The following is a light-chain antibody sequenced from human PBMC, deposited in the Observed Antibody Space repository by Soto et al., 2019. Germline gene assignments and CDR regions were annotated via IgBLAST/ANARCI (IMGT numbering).Light chain of an antibody. V-gene: IGLV2-14*01. CDR2: DVS. CDR1: SSDVGGYNY. J-gene: IGLJ2*01. CDR3: SSYTSSSRVV. Sequence: QSALTQPASVSESPGQSITISCTGTSSDVGGYNYVSWYQQHPGKAPKLMIYDVSNRPSGVSNRFSGSKSGNTASLTISGLQAEDEADYYCSSYTSSSRVVFGGGTKVTVL.